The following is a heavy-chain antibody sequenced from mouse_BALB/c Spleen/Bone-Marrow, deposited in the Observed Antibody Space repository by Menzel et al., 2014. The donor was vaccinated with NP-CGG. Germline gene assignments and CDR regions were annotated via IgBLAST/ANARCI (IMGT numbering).Heavy chain of an antibody. V-gene: IGHV4-1*02. J-gene: IGHJ3*01. CDR1: GFDFSRYW. D-gene: IGHD2-3*01. CDR3: ARLGYYGWFAY. Sequence: EVKLQESGGGLVQPGGSLRLSCAASGFDFSRYWMSWVRQAPGKGLQWIGEINTESNTINYTPSLKDKFIISRDNAKNTLYLQMSKVRSEDTALYCCARLGYYGWFAYWGQGTLVTVSA. CDR2: INTESNTI.